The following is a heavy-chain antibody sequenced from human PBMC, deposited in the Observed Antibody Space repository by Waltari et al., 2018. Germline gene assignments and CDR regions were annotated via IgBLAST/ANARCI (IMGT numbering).Heavy chain of an antibody. V-gene: IGHV4-39*07. J-gene: IGHJ4*02. CDR2: ISDSGST. CDR3: ASRPTHATSGYYPD. D-gene: IGHD3-22*01. Sequence: QLQLQESGPGLVKPSETLSLTCTVSRGSITSSNYYWGWIRQPPGKGLEWIGCISDSGSTHYNLSLKSRVTISVDMSKNQFSLTVTSVTAADTAIYYCASRPTHATSGYYPDWGQGTLVTVSS. CDR1: RGSITSSNYY.